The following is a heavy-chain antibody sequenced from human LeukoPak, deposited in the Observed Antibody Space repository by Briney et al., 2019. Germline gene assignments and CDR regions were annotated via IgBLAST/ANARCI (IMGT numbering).Heavy chain of an antibody. J-gene: IGHJ2*01. D-gene: IGHD4/OR15-4a*01. CDR2: IYYSGST. CDR3: ARGRMVAFDL. CDR1: GGSISSYY. V-gene: IGHV4-59*12. Sequence: PSETLSLTCTVSGGSISSYYWSWIRQPPGKGLEWIGYIYYSGSTNYNPSLKSRATISVDTSKNQFSLKLSSVTAADTAVYYCARGRMVAFDLWGRGTLVTVSS.